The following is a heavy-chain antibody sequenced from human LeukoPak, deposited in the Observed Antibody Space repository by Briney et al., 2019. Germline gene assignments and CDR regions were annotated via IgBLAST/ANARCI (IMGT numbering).Heavy chain of an antibody. CDR3: ARRVHIDV. CDR2: IYTSGIT. V-gene: IGHV4-4*09. CDR1: GNSMNKYQ. Sequence: SETLSLTCNVSGNSMNKYQWSWIRQPPGKGLEWIGNIYTSGITNYNPSPKSRVTISVDTSKSQLSLKLRSVTAADTAVYYCARRVHIDVWGKGTTVTVSS. J-gene: IGHJ6*03.